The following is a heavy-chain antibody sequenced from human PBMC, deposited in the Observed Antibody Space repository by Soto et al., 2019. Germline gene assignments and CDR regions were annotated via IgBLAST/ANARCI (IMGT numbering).Heavy chain of an antibody. D-gene: IGHD3-16*01. CDR2: VYWDDDK. Sequence: QITLNESGPALVKPTQTLTLTCTFSGFSLNTRDVGVGWIRQPPGKALEWLGVVYWDDDKTYSPSLKSRLTITKATPNNQVGLRMTKLDPADRASYSCARGRGGVASFWGQGTLVTVSS. CDR3: ARGRGGVASF. J-gene: IGHJ4*02. CDR1: GFSLNTRDVG. V-gene: IGHV2-5*02.